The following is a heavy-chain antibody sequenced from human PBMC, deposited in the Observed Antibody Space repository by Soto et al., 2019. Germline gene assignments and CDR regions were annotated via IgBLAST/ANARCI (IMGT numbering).Heavy chain of an antibody. Sequence: ASVKVSCKASGYTFTSYGISWVRQAPGQGLEWMGRISAYNGNTNYAQKLQGRVTMTTDTSTSTAYMELRSLRSDDTAVYYCARALTPLRYFDWLPSVDAFDIWGQGTMVTVSS. CDR2: ISAYNGNT. CDR3: ARALTPLRYFDWLPSVDAFDI. V-gene: IGHV1-18*01. CDR1: GYTFTSYG. D-gene: IGHD3-9*01. J-gene: IGHJ3*02.